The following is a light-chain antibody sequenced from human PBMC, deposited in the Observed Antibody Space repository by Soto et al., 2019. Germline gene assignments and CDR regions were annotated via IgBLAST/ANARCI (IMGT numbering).Light chain of an antibody. CDR3: QQYDGSPQT. CDR1: QTISRNF. J-gene: IGKJ1*01. CDR2: GAS. Sequence: IALRQKPRTLALSREERDTLSCRTSQTISRNFLAWYQQKPGQAPRLLIYGASKRATGIPDRFSGSGSGAEFTLTISTLEPGGFGVYHCQQYDGSPQTFGQGTKVDIK. V-gene: IGKV3-20*01.